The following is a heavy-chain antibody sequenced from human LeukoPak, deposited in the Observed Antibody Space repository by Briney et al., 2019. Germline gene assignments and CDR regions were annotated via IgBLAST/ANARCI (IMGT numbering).Heavy chain of an antibody. CDR2: KSYDGSNK. CDR1: GFTFSSYS. V-gene: IGHV3-30*18. D-gene: IGHD1-26*01. CDR3: AKGERIVGATVPDY. J-gene: IGHJ4*02. Sequence: PGGSLRLSCAASGFTFSSYSMNWVRQAPGKGLEWVAVKSYDGSNKYYADSVKGRFTISRDNSKNTLYLQMNSLRAEDTAVYYCAKGERIVGATVPDYWGQGTLVTVSS.